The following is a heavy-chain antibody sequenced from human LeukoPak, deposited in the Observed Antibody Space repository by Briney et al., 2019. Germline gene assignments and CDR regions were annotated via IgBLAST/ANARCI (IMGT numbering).Heavy chain of an antibody. CDR3: VRGGSSSPGPPDY. Sequence: GGSLRLSCAASRLTFNTYSMTWVRQAPGKGLEWVSSISPRSDYIYYADSVRGRFTISRDNAENSLYLQMNSLRAEDTAVYYCVRGGSSSPGPPDYWGQGTLVTVSS. V-gene: IGHV3-21*01. CDR1: RLTFNTYS. D-gene: IGHD6-6*01. CDR2: ISPRSDYI. J-gene: IGHJ4*02.